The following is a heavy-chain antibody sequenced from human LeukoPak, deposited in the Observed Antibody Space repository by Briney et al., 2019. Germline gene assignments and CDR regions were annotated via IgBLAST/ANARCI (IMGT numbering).Heavy chain of an antibody. J-gene: IGHJ3*02. CDR3: AKPQAGYYDSSGYNDAFDI. V-gene: IGHV3-23*01. Sequence: GGSLRLSCAASGFTFSSYAMSWVRQAPGKGLEWVSAISGSGGSTYYADSVKGRFTISRDNSKNTLYLQMNSLRAEDTAVYYCAKPQAGYYDSSGYNDAFDIWGQGTMVTVSS. D-gene: IGHD3-22*01. CDR1: GFTFSSYA. CDR2: ISGSGGST.